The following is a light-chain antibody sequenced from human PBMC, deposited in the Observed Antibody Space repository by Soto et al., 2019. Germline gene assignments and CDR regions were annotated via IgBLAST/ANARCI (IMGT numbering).Light chain of an antibody. CDR1: QSVSSNF. CDR3: HHYGRSAIFA. V-gene: IGKV3-20*01. CDR2: GAS. J-gene: IGKJ3*01. Sequence: EIVMTQSPGTLSLSPGERATLSCRASQSVSSNFLAWYQQRPGQAPRLLMDGASSRAAGIPDRFSGSGSGTGWSLTVSGRGPEDFAVCYCHHYGRSAIFAFGPGTTVDSK.